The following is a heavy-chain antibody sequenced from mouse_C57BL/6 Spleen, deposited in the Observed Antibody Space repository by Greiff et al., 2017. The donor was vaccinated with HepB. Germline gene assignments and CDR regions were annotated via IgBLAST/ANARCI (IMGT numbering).Heavy chain of an antibody. CDR3: ARGGAWEVDGYFDY. J-gene: IGHJ2*01. V-gene: IGHV1-55*01. D-gene: IGHD1-1*01. CDR2: IYPGSGST. Sequence: QVQLQQPGAELVKPGASVKMSCKASGYTFTSYWITWVKQRPGQGLEWIGDIYPGSGSTNYNEKFKSKATLTVDTSSSTAYMPLSSLTSADSAVYYCARGGAWEVDGYFDYWGQGTTLTVSS. CDR1: GYTFTSYW.